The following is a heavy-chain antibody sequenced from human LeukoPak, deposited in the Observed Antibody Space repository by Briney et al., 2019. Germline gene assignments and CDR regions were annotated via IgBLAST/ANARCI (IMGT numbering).Heavy chain of an antibody. V-gene: IGHV4-39*01. D-gene: IGHD3-9*01. J-gene: IGHJ5*02. CDR3: ARQYYDILTGYYRACWFDP. Sequence: SETLSLTCTVSGGSISSSSYYWGWIRQPTGKGLEWIGSIYYSGSTYYNPSLKSRVTISVDTSKNQFSLKLSSVTAADTAVYYCARQYYDILTGYYRACWFDPWGQGTLVTVSS. CDR2: IYYSGST. CDR1: GGSISSSSYY.